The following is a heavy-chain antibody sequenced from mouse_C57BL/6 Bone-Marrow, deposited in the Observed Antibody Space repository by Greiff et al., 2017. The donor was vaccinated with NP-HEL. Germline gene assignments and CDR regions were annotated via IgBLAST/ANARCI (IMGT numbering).Heavy chain of an antibody. CDR3: ARDRGNYYYAMDY. J-gene: IGHJ4*01. Sequence: EVKLVESGGGLVQSGRSLRLSCATSGFTFSDFYMEWVRQAPGKGLEWIAASRNKANDYTTEYSASVKGRFIVSRDTSQSILYLQMNALRAEDTAIYYCARDRGNYYYAMDYWGQGTSVTVSS. CDR2: SRNKANDYTT. D-gene: IGHD2-1*01. V-gene: IGHV7-1*01. CDR1: GFTFSDFY.